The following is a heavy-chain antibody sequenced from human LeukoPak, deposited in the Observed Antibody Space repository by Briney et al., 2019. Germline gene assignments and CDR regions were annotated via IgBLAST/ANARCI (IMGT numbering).Heavy chain of an antibody. V-gene: IGHV1-2*02. CDR1: GYTFTGYY. D-gene: IGHD3-22*01. CDR3: ARDQYSSGYYYFDY. J-gene: IGHJ4*02. CDR2: INPNSGGT. Sequence: GASVKVSCKASGYTFTGYYMHWVRQAPGQGLEWMGWINPNSGGTNYAQKFQGRVTMTGDMSTSTVYMELSSLRSEDTAVYYCARDQYSSGYYYFDYWGQGTLVTVSS.